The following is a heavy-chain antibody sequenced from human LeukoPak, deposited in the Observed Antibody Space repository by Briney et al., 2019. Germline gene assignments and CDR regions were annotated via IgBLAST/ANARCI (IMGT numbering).Heavy chain of an antibody. Sequence: PSETLSLTCTVSGGSISTSSYYWSWIRQPPGKGLEWIGEINHSGSTNYNPSLKSRVTISVDTSKNQFSLKLSSVTAADTAVYYCARLLFTMVRGVVGYWGQGTLVTVSS. D-gene: IGHD3-10*01. CDR2: INHSGST. CDR1: GGSISTSSYY. V-gene: IGHV4-39*07. J-gene: IGHJ4*02. CDR3: ARLLFTMVRGVVGY.